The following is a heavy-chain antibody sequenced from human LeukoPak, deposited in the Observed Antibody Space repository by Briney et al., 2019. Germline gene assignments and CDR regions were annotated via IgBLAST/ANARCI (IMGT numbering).Heavy chain of an antibody. CDR3: AKDRVVIMPASLNY. V-gene: IGHV3-23*01. Sequence: GGSLRLSCVASELSLSLYAMAWVRQAPGKGLEWVSGIGVSGDTYYADFVKGRFTISRDNSKNTLYLQMNSLRAEDTAIYYCAKDRVVIMPASLNYWGQGTLVIVSS. CDR1: ELSLSLYA. D-gene: IGHD2-21*01. J-gene: IGHJ4*02. CDR2: IGVSGDT.